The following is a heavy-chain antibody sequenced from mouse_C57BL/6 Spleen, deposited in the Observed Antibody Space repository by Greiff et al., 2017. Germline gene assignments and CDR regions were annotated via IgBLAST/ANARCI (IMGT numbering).Heavy chain of an antibody. V-gene: IGHV1-81*01. J-gene: IGHJ2*01. Sequence: QVQLKQSGAELARPGASVKLSCKASGYTFTSYGISWVKQRTGQGLEWIGEIYPRSGNTYYNEKFKGKATLTADKSSSTAYMELRSLTSEDSAVYFCARRAYGSSPWYFDYWGQGTTLTVSS. D-gene: IGHD1-1*01. CDR1: GYTFTSYG. CDR3: ARRAYGSSPWYFDY. CDR2: IYPRSGNT.